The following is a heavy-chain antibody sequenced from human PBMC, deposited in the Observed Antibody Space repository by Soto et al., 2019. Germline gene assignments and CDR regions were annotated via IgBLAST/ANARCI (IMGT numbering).Heavy chain of an antibody. CDR1: GFTFSSYG. CDR2: ISYDGSNK. D-gene: IGHD3-22*01. CDR3: AKDGPYYYDSTYAFDI. V-gene: IGHV3-30*18. Sequence: QVQLVESGGGVVQPGRSLRLSCAASGFTFSSYGMHWVRQAPGKGLEWVAVISYDGSNKYYADSVKGRFTISRDNSKNTRYLQMNSLRAEDTAVYYGAKDGPYYYDSTYAFDIWGQGTMVTVPS. J-gene: IGHJ3*02.